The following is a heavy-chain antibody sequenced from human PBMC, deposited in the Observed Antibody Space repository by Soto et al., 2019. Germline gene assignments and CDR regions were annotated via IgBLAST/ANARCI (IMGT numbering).Heavy chain of an antibody. J-gene: IGHJ6*02. D-gene: IGHD3-3*01. Sequence: SVKISYAASGGTFSSYAISWVRQAPGQGLEWMGGIIPIFGTANYAQKFQGRVTITADESTSTAYMELSSLRSEDTAVYYCARGNVLRFLEWPFYGKDAWGQETTFTLSS. CDR3: ARGNVLRFLEWPFYGKDA. CDR1: GGTFSSYA. CDR2: IIPIFGTA. V-gene: IGHV1-69*13.